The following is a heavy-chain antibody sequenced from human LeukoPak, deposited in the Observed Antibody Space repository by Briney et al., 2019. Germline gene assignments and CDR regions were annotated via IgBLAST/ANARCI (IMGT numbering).Heavy chain of an antibody. D-gene: IGHD1-14*01. Sequence: GGSLRLSCAASGFSFSTNGMHWVRQAPGEGLEGLAVISYDGSEKFYADSVKGRFTISRDDSKNAVSLQMTSLRSEDTAMYYCARRHLRGNTLRGGHHLDPWGLETLVAVSS. J-gene: IGHJ5*02. CDR2: ISYDGSEK. CDR1: GFSFSTNG. CDR3: ARRHLRGNTLRGGHHLDP. V-gene: IGHV3-30*03.